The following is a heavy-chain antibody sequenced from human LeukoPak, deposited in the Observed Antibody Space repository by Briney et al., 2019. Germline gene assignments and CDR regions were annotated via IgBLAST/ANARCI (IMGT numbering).Heavy chain of an antibody. Sequence: PSESLSLTCAVYGGSFSGYYWSWIRQPPGKTLAWIGYIIYGGSTNYNPPLQSRLTISIHTSKNQFSLKLSSVTAADTAVYYCARTPVLYDFWSGYYEGRRTGFDYWGQGTLVTVSS. CDR1: GGSFSGYY. CDR3: ARTPVLYDFWSGYYEGRRTGFDY. CDR2: IIYGGST. D-gene: IGHD3-3*01. V-gene: IGHV4-59*01. J-gene: IGHJ4*02.